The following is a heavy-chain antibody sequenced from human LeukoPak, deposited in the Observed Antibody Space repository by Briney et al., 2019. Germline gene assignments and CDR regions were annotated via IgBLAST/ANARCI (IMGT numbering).Heavy chain of an antibody. CDR1: GFTFDDYG. V-gene: IGHV3-20*04. CDR2: INWNGGST. Sequence: QPGGSLRLSCAASGFTFDDYGMSWVRQGPGKGLEWVSGINWNGGSTGYADSVKGRFTISRDNAKNSLYLQMNSLRAEDTALYYCAKDGKLWFGSNFDYWGQGTLVTVSS. CDR3: AKDGKLWFGSNFDY. J-gene: IGHJ4*02. D-gene: IGHD3-10*01.